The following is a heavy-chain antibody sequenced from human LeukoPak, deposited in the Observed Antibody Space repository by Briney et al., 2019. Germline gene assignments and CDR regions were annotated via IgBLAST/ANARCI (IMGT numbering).Heavy chain of an antibody. V-gene: IGHV1-2*02. CDR2: INPNRGGA. Sequence: GASEKVSCKASGYTFTGYYLHWVRQAPGQGRVWVGWINPNRGGAKYAQKFQGRVTMTRDTSISTAYMELSRLRSDDTAVYYCARCEYSSSSDGYWGQGTLVTVSS. CDR3: ARCEYSSSSDGY. CDR1: GYTFTGYY. D-gene: IGHD6-6*01. J-gene: IGHJ4*02.